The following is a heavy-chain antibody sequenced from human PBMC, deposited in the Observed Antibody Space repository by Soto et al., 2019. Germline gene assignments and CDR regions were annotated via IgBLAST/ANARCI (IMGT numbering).Heavy chain of an antibody. Sequence: QVQLQQWGAGLLKPSETLSLTCAVYGGSFSGYYWSWIRQPPGKGLEWIGEINHSGSTNYNPSLKSRVTISVDTSKNQFSLKLSSVTAADTAVYYCARADSSGYYEDYWGQGTLVTVSS. CDR2: INHSGST. V-gene: IGHV4-34*01. D-gene: IGHD3-22*01. CDR3: ARADSSGYYEDY. J-gene: IGHJ4*02. CDR1: GGSFSGYY.